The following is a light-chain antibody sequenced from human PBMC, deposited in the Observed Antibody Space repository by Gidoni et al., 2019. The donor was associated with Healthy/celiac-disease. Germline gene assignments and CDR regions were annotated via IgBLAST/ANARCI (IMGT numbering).Light chain of an antibody. Sequence: DIQMTQSPSSLSASVGDRVTITCRASQGISNSLAWYQQKPGKAPKLLLYAASRLESGVPSRFSGSGSGTDYTLTISSLQPEDFATYYCQQYYSTPPATFGQXTKVEIK. CDR1: QGISNS. V-gene: IGKV1-NL1*01. CDR2: AAS. CDR3: QQYYSTPPAT. J-gene: IGKJ1*01.